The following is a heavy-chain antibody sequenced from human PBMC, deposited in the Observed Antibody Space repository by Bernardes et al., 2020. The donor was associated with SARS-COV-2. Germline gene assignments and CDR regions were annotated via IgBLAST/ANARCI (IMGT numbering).Heavy chain of an antibody. V-gene: IGHV3-66*01. J-gene: IGHJ4*02. CDR3: ARDHWGAYTSGSAVGPDRYFDF. CDR2: IWTNGAT. Sequence: GGSLRLSCAASGFTVDNYYMSWVRQAPGKGLEWVSVIWTNGATYYADSVKGRFTISRDTSKNTLYLLMNNLRAEDTSIYFCARDHWGAYTSGSAVGPDRYFDFWGQGTLVTVSS. D-gene: IGHD6-25*01. CDR1: GFTVDNYY.